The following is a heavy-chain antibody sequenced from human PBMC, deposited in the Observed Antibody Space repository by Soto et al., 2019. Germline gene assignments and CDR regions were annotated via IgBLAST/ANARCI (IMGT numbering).Heavy chain of an antibody. Sequence: SVKVSCKASGGTFSSYAISWVRQAPGQGLEWMGGIVPIFGTANYAQKFQGRVTITADESTSTAYMELSSLRSEDTAVYYCARVPAVAVSYAFDIWGQGTMVTVSS. V-gene: IGHV1-69*13. CDR2: IVPIFGTA. CDR3: ARVPAVAVSYAFDI. CDR1: GGTFSSYA. D-gene: IGHD6-19*01. J-gene: IGHJ3*02.